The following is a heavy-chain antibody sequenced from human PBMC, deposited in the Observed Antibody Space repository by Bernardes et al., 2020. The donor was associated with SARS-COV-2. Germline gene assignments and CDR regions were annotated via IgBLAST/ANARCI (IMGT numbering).Heavy chain of an antibody. Sequence: SASLIITCPVSVGSISAYYWSWFRQPPGQGLAWIGYLYYTGRTHYNPSLQSRVTISVDTSKNQFSLKLSSVTAADTAVYYCARGFDYWGQGILVTVSS. J-gene: IGHJ4*02. V-gene: IGHV4-59*01. CDR1: VGSISAYY. CDR3: ARGFDY. CDR2: LYYTGRT.